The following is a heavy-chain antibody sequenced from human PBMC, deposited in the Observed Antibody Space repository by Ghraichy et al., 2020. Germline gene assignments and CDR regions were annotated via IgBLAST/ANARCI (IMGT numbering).Heavy chain of an antibody. V-gene: IGHV4-59*11. D-gene: IGHD1-1*01. J-gene: IGHJ5*02. Sequence: ETLSLTCTVSGGSISPHHWSWIRQSRGKGLEWIGYMYASGSTNYNPSLKSRVTISVDRSRNQISLKVTSVTAADTAVYYCVRDPPGTDGAYDAWGQGTLVTVSS. CDR1: GGSISPHH. CDR2: MYASGST. CDR3: VRDPPGTDGAYDA.